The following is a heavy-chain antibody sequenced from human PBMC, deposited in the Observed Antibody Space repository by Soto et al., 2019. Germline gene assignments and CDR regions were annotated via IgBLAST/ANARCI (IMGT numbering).Heavy chain of an antibody. CDR2: MTADGTGT. CDR1: VFTLKAYG. Sequence: DVQMLESGGGLGQPWESLKLSCAASVFTLKAYGMSWLRQPPGKGLEWVSSMTADGTGTAHADSVKDRFTTSRDDSRDTVYLEMNSLRVEDTAVYYCVRGGADLYQNGLDVWGQGTTVSVSS. J-gene: IGHJ6*02. D-gene: IGHD3-10*01. CDR3: VRGGADLYQNGLDV. V-gene: IGHV3-23*01.